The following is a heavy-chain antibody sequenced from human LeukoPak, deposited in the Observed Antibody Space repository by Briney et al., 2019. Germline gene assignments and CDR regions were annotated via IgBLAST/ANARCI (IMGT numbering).Heavy chain of an antibody. CDR2: LNGEGTTT. D-gene: IGHD6-19*01. V-gene: IGHV3-74*03. Sequence: LSGGSLRLSCEASGFTLSHYWMHWVRQVPGKGLFWVSRLNGEGTTTTYADPVKGRFTISRDNAKNTVFLQMNSLRDDDTAVYYCAREPSGGWTLNAFDLWGQGTMLIVSS. CDR1: GFTLSHYW. CDR3: AREPSGGWTLNAFDL. J-gene: IGHJ3*01.